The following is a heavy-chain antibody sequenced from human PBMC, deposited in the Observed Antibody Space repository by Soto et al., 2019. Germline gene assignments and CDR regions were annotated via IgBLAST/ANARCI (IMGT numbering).Heavy chain of an antibody. D-gene: IGHD3-22*01. V-gene: IGHV1-18*01. Sequence: ASVKVSCKASGYTFTSYGSSWVRQAPGQGLEWMGWISAYNGNTNYAQKLQGRVTMTTDTSTSTAYMELRSLRSDDTAVYYCAREVTYYYDSIRAFDYWGQGTLVTVSS. CDR2: ISAYNGNT. CDR1: GYTFTSYG. CDR3: AREVTYYYDSIRAFDY. J-gene: IGHJ4*02.